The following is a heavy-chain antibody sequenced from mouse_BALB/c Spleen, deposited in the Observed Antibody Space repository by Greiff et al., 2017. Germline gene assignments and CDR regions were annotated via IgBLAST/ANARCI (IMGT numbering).Heavy chain of an antibody. CDR3: ARDYGYVGAWFAY. D-gene: IGHD1-2*01. CDR1: GFNIKDTY. CDR2: IDPANGNT. J-gene: IGHJ3*01. Sequence: VQLKESGAELVKPGASVKLSCTASGFNIKDTYMHWVKQRPEQGLEWIGRIDPANGNTKYDPKFQGKATITADTSSNTAYLQLSSLTSEDTAVYYCARDYGYVGAWFAYWGQGTLVTVSA. V-gene: IGHV14-3*02.